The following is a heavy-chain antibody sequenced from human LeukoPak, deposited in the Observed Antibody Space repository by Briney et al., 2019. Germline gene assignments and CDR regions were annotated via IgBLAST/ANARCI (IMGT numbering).Heavy chain of an antibody. CDR2: IYYSGST. V-gene: IGHV4-59*08. D-gene: IGHD6-6*01. Sequence: NPSETLSLTCTVSGCPIIMYDWIWFLHPPGKGLAWIGYIYYSGSTNYNPSLKSRVTISVDTSKNQFSLKLSSMTAADTAVYYCARGIRGSSSSYYSSSYYYYYMDVWGKGTTVTVSS. J-gene: IGHJ6*03. CDR1: GCPIIMYD. CDR3: ARGIRGSSSSYYSSSYYYYYMDV.